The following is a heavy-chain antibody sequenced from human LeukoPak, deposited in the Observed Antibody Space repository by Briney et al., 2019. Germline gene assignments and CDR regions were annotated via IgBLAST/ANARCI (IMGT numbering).Heavy chain of an antibody. CDR2: INPSGGST. V-gene: IGHV1-46*01. Sequence: GASVKVSCKASGYTFTSYYMHWVRQAPGQGLEWMGIINPSGGSTSYAQKFQGRVTMTRDTSISTAYMELSRLRSDDTAVYYCARPQLWSTYFDYWGQGTLVTVSS. CDR3: ARPQLWSTYFDY. J-gene: IGHJ4*02. D-gene: IGHD5-18*01. CDR1: GYTFTSYY.